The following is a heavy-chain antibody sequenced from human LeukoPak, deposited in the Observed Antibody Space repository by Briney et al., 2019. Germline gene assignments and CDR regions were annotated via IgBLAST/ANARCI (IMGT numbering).Heavy chain of an antibody. CDR3: ARDDYDSSGYQTD. CDR1: GFTFSSYS. CDR2: ISSSSSYI. V-gene: IGHV3-21*01. D-gene: IGHD3-22*01. Sequence: PGGSLRLSCAASGFTFSSYSMNWVRQAPGKGLEWVSSISSSSSYIYYADSVKGRFTISRDNAKNSLYLQMNSLRAEDTAVYYCARDDYDSSGYQTDWGQGTLVTVSS. J-gene: IGHJ4*02.